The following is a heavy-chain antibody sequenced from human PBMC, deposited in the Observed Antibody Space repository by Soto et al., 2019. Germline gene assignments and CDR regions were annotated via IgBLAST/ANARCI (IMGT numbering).Heavy chain of an antibody. Sequence: QVQLVESGGDVVQPGRSLRLSCKASGFTFSSYGMHWVRQAPGKGLEWVAIIRFDGSNKYYAESVKGRFTISRDNSKDMLDLQMNSLRADETAVYYGVRDGLCGWGSQNIWFD. CDR1: GFTFSSYG. CDR3: VRDGLCGWGSQNIWFD. J-gene: IGHJ5*01. D-gene: IGHD3-10*01. V-gene: IGHV3-33*01. CDR2: IRFDGSNK.